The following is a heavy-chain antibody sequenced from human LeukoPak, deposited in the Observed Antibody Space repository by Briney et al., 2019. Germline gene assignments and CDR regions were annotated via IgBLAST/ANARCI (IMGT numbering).Heavy chain of an antibody. Sequence: GGSLRLSCAASGFPFGSYAMTWVRQAPGKGLESVSVITDGADTYYADSVKGRFTISRDNSQNTLYLQMDGLRGEDTALYYCAPDLRGSAWSLDDWGQGTLVTVSS. CDR2: ITDGADT. J-gene: IGHJ4*02. CDR3: APDLRGSAWSLDD. V-gene: IGHV3-23*01. D-gene: IGHD6-13*01. CDR1: GFPFGSYA.